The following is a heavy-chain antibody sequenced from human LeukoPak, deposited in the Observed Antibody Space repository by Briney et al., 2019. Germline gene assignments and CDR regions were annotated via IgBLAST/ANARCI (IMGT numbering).Heavy chain of an antibody. J-gene: IGHJ4*02. D-gene: IGHD2-8*01. CDR2: ILASGSPT. CDR3: AKDLRPDGVDNFDH. Sequence: GGSLRLSCAASGFTFSSYTMNWVRQAPGKGLQWVANILASGSPTYYADSVKGRFIISRDNSKNTVYLQMNSLRVEDTAIYYCAKDLRPDGVDNFDHWGQGILVTVSS. V-gene: IGHV3-23*01. CDR1: GFTFSSYT.